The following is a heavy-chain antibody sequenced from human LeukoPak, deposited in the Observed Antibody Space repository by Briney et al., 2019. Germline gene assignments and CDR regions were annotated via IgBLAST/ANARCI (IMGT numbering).Heavy chain of an antibody. J-gene: IGHJ4*02. CDR3: TGYSAGWSSGGGY. CDR1: GGSISSLTYY. D-gene: IGHD6-19*01. Sequence: PSETLSLACTVSGGSISSLTYYWGWTRQPPGKGLEWIASIYYSGTTYYSPSLKSRVAISVNRSNNQFSLRLSSVTAADTAVYFCTGYSAGWSSGGGYWGQGTVVTVSS. V-gene: IGHV4-39*01. CDR2: IYYSGTT.